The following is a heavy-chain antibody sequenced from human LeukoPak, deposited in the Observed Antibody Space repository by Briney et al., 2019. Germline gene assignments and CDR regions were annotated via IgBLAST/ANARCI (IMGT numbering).Heavy chain of an antibody. CDR2: IWYDGSNK. D-gene: IGHD3-16*02. Sequence: GRSLRLSCAASGFTFSSYGMHWVRQAPGKGLEWVAVIWYDGSNKYYADSVKGRFTISRDNSKNTLYLQMNSLRAEDTAVYYCASEGAPMITFGGVIAKYNWFDPWGQGTLVTVSS. V-gene: IGHV3-33*01. CDR3: ASEGAPMITFGGVIAKYNWFDP. J-gene: IGHJ5*02. CDR1: GFTFSSYG.